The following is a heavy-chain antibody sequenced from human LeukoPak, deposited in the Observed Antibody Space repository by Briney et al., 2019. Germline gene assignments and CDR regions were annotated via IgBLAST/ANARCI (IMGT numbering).Heavy chain of an antibody. CDR3: MKDRRTSWAIDY. Sequence: GRSLRLSCAASGFTFSSNAMHWVRQAPGKGLEWVAVISYDEDNKYHADSVKGRFTISRDNSKSTLYLQMNDLRTEDTAVYFCMKDRRTSWAIDYWGQGTLVTVSS. D-gene: IGHD2-2*01. CDR2: ISYDEDNK. V-gene: IGHV3-30*18. CDR1: GFTFSSNA. J-gene: IGHJ4*02.